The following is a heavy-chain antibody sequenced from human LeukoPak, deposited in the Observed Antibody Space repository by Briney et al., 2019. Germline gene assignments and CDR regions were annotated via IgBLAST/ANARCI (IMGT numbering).Heavy chain of an antibody. Sequence: SETLSLTCAVYGGSFSRYYWSWIRQPPAKGLEWIGEINHSGSTNYNPSLKSRVTISVHTSKNQFSLKLSSVTAADTAVYYCARGAGTSGRAFDIWGQGTMVTVSS. CDR1: GGSFSRYY. D-gene: IGHD1-14*01. CDR3: ARGAGTSGRAFDI. V-gene: IGHV4-34*01. J-gene: IGHJ3*02. CDR2: INHSGST.